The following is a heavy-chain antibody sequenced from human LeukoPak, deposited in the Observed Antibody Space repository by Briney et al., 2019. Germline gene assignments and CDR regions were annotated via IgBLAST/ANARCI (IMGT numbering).Heavy chain of an antibody. D-gene: IGHD3-22*01. CDR1: GFTFSSYS. CDR3: ARDHYDSSGYYPQDY. Sequence: GGSLRLSCAASGFTFSSYSMNWVRQAPGKGLEWVSSISSSSSYIYYADSMKGRFTISRDNSKNTLYLQMNSLRAEDTAVYYCARDHYDSSGYYPQDYWGQGTLVTVSS. J-gene: IGHJ4*02. CDR2: ISSSSSYI. V-gene: IGHV3-21*01.